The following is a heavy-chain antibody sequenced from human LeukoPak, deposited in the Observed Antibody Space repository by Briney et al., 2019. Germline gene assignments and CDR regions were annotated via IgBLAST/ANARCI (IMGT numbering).Heavy chain of an antibody. V-gene: IGHV3-7*01. CDR2: IKQDGSEK. Sequence: PGGSLRLSCAASGFTSSSYWMSWVRQAPGKGLEWVANIKQDGSEKYYVDSVKGRFTISRDNAKSSLYLQMNSLRAEDTAVYYCARDNPYYGDYWGQGTLVTVSS. CDR1: GFTSSSYW. CDR3: ARDNPYYGDY. J-gene: IGHJ4*02.